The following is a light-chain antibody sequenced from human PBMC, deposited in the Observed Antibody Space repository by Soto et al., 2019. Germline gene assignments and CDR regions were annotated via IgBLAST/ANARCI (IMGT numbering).Light chain of an antibody. CDR3: QQSDSTPWT. CDR1: RSFSRY. CDR2: DTS. J-gene: IGKJ1*01. Sequence: DIQMTQSPASLSASVGDRVTMTCRASRSFSRYLSWYQQKPGKAPNLLIFDTSTLQSGVPSRFSGSGSGTDFSLTISSLQPEDFATYYCQQSDSTPWTFGQGTKVEV. V-gene: IGKV1-39*01.